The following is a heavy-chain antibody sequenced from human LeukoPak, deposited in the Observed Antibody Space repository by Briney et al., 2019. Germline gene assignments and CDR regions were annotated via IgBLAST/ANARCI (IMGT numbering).Heavy chain of an antibody. CDR2: NYPGGTI. J-gene: IGHJ4*02. CDR1: GASFTFYH. D-gene: IGHD6-6*01. Sequence: SETLSLTCAVSGASFTFYHWTWIRQPPGKGLEWIGDNYPGGTIRYNPSLESRVTISVDTSKNQFSLMLNSVTAADTAVYYCARHVAHSSKIDSWGLGTLVTVSS. V-gene: IGHV4-4*09. CDR3: ARHVAHSSKIDS.